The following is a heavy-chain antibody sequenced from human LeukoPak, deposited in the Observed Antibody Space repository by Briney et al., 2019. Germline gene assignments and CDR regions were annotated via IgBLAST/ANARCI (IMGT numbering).Heavy chain of an antibody. J-gene: IGHJ6*04. V-gene: IGHV3-72*01. Sequence: GGSLRLSRAASGFPFSDHHIDCVRPAPGQGQDRLRRSKIKANSYTTEYAASVKGRFTISRDDSKNSLYLQMSILKTEDTALYYCARYCSSTSCYSASPYGMDVWGKGTTVTVSS. CDR3: ARYCSSTSCYSASPYGMDV. D-gene: IGHD2-2*01. CDR2: SKIKANSYTT. CDR1: GFPFSDHH.